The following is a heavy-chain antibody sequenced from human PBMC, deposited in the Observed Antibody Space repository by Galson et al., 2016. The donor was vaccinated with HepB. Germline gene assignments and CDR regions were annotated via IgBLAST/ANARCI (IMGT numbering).Heavy chain of an antibody. Sequence: SLRLSCAASGFTFSTHGMHWVRQAPGKGLEWVAVIWYDGSNKDYADSVKGRFTISRDNSKNTLYLQRNSLRAEDTAVYYCATGWTATFDYWGQGTLVTVSS. D-gene: IGHD2-15*01. CDR2: IWYDGSNK. J-gene: IGHJ4*02. V-gene: IGHV3-33*01. CDR3: ATGWTATFDY. CDR1: GFTFSTHG.